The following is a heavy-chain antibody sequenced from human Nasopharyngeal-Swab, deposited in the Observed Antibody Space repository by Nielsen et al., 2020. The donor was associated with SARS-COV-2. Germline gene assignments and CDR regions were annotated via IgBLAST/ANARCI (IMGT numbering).Heavy chain of an antibody. J-gene: IGHJ6*03. Sequence: WLRQCPGTGLWGIAFITYNGNTYYDPSLKSRVSLSLDTSGNQISLNLTAVTAADTAVYYCASGHTNGYPYHSYYYMDVWGKGTTVTVSS. D-gene: IGHD2-8*01. CDR2: ITYNGNT. CDR3: ASGHTNGYPYHSYYYMDV. V-gene: IGHV4-31*02.